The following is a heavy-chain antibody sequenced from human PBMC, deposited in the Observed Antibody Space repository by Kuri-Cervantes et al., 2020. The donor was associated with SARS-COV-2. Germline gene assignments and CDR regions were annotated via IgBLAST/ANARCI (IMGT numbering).Heavy chain of an antibody. J-gene: IGHJ3*02. CDR3: ARDFETITITSGAFDI. CDR2: ISVSGGST. D-gene: IGHD3-3*01. V-gene: IGHV3-23*01. Sequence: GESLKISCAASGFTFSSYAMSWVRQAPGKGLEWVSAISVSGGSTYYADSVKGRFTISRDNSKNTLYLQMNSLRAEDTAVYYCARDFETITITSGAFDIWGQGTMVTVSS. CDR1: GFTFSSYA.